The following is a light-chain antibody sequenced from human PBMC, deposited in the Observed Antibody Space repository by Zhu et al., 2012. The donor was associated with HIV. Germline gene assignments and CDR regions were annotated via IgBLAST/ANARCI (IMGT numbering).Light chain of an antibody. J-gene: IGKJ3*01. CDR3: QQYGSSLFT. CDR2: GAS. CDR1: QNVASSF. V-gene: IGKV3-20*01. Sequence: DIVLTQSPRTLSLSPGDRATLSCRASQNVASSFLAWYQQKPGQSPRLLIYGASSRATGIPDRFSGSGSGTDFTLSISRLEPEDFGVYFCQQYGSSLFTFGPGSKVEI.